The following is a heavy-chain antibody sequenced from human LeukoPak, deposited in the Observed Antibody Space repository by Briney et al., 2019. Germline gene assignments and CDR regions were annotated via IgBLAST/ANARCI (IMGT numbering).Heavy chain of an antibody. CDR2: ISTSSSYI. J-gene: IGHJ4*02. Sequence: GGSLRLSCAASGFTFSSYSMNWVRQAPGKGLEWVSSISTSSSYIYYEDSVKGRFTISRDNAKKSLYLQMNSLRAEDTAVYYCARVSRGKWELLGAHDYWGQGTLVTVSS. D-gene: IGHD1-26*01. CDR3: ARVSRGKWELLGAHDY. CDR1: GFTFSSYS. V-gene: IGHV3-21*01.